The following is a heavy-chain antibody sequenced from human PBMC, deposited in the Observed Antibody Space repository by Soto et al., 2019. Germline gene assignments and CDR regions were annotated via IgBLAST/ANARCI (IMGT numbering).Heavy chain of an antibody. J-gene: IGHJ5*02. Sequence: QVRLVESGGGVVQPGRSLRLSCTASGFSFSGYAMYWFRQPPGKGLEWVAVISHDGINKHYADSVKGRVTVSRENSNHTLDLQLNSQRGEDTAMYYCARDMYSSDYFVKWFEPWGQGTLVTVSS. V-gene: IGHV3-30-3*01. CDR1: GFSFSGYA. CDR3: ARDMYSSDYFVKWFEP. D-gene: IGHD6-19*01. CDR2: ISHDGINK.